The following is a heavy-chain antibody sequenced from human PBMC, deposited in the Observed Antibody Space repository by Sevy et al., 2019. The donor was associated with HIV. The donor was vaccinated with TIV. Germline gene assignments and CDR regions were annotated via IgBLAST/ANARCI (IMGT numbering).Heavy chain of an antibody. Sequence: GGSLRLSCAASGFSFDRYGMHWVRQAPGKGLEWVAVILYEGINKDYGDSVRGRFTISRDNSKNTLYLQMNSLRVDDTAVYYWATGSDYCSGSYDYWGPGTLVTVSS. V-gene: IGHV3-33*01. J-gene: IGHJ4*02. CDR1: GFSFDRYG. CDR3: ATGSDYCSGSYDY. CDR2: ILYEGINK. D-gene: IGHD3-10*01.